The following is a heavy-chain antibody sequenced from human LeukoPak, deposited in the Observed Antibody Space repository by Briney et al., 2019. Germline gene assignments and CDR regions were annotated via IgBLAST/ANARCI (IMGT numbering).Heavy chain of an antibody. CDR1: GGSISSYY. Sequence: SETLSLTCTVSGGSISSYYWSWIRQPPGKGLEWIGYIYYSESTNYNPFLKSRVTISVDTSKNQFSLRLSSVTAADTSVYYCARGEYNYGYGNLDYWGQGTLVTVSS. V-gene: IGHV4-59*01. J-gene: IGHJ4*02. CDR2: IYYSEST. CDR3: ARGEYNYGYGNLDY. D-gene: IGHD5-18*01.